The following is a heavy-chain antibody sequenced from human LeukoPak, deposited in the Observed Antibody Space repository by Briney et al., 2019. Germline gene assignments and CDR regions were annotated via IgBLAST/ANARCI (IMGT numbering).Heavy chain of an antibody. D-gene: IGHD3-10*01. V-gene: IGHV1-2*02. Sequence: GASVKVSCKASGYTFTGYYMHWVRQAPGQGLEWMGWINPNSGGTNYAQKFQGRVTMTRDTSISTAYMELSRLRSDDTAVYYCARDPSPFRITMVRGVLYYFDYWGQGTLVTVSS. CDR2: INPNSGGT. CDR3: ARDPSPFRITMVRGVLYYFDY. J-gene: IGHJ4*02. CDR1: GYTFTGYY.